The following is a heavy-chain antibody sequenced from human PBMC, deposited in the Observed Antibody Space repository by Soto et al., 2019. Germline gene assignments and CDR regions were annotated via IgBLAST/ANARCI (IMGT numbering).Heavy chain of an antibody. CDR3: ARRLGSLPTANLDL. J-gene: IGHJ2*01. CDR1: GFTFSSYG. D-gene: IGHD1-1*01. V-gene: IGHV3-33*01. CDR2: IWYDGSNK. Sequence: PGGSLRLSCAASGFTFSSYGMHWVRQAPGKGLEWVAVIWYDGSNKYYADSVKGRFTISRDNAKNALYLQMNSLRAEDTAVYYCARRLGSLPTANLDLWGRGTLVTVSS.